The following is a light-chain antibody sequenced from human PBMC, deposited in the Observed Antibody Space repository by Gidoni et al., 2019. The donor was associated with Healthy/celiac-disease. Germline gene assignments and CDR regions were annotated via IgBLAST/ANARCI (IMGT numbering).Light chain of an antibody. CDR1: QLVSSY. Sequence: IVLTQSPATLSLSPGQRASLSCRASQLVSSYLAWYQQKPGQAPRLLIDDAYNRATGIPARFRGSGSGTDFTLTISSLEPEDFAVYYCQQRSNWPLTFGGGTKVEIK. J-gene: IGKJ4*01. V-gene: IGKV3-11*01. CDR2: DAY. CDR3: QQRSNWPLT.